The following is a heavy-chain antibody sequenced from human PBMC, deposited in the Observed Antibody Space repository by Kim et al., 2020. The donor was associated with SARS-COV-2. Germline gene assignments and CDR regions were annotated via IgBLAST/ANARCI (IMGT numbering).Heavy chain of an antibody. J-gene: IGHJ6*02. Sequence: SVKGRFTISRDYSKNTLYLQMNSLRAEDTAVYYCAKVDIVATYYYYGMDVWGQGTTVTVSS. V-gene: IGHV3-30*02. D-gene: IGHD5-12*01. CDR3: AKVDIVATYYYYGMDV.